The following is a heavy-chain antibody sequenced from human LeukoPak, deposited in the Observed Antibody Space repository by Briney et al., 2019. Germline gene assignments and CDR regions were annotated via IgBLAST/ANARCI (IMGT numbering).Heavy chain of an antibody. CDR1: GGSFSGYY. Sequence: PSETLSLTCAVYGGSFSGYYWSWIRQPPGKGLEWIGEINHSGSTNYNPSLESRVTISVDTSKNQFSLKLRSVPAADTAVYYCARGYFPRSYYYDSSGYRYWGQGTLVTVSS. D-gene: IGHD3-22*01. CDR3: ARGYFPRSYYYDSSGYRY. V-gene: IGHV4-34*01. J-gene: IGHJ4*02. CDR2: INHSGST.